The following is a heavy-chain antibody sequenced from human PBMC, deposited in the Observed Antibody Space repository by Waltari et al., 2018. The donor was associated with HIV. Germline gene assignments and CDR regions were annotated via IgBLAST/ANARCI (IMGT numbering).Heavy chain of an antibody. Sequence: QVQLQESGPGLVKPSETLSLTCNASGGSISSYSWSWIRQPPGKGLEWIGYIYYSGSTNYNPSRKSRVTISVDTSKNQFSLKLSSVTAADTAVYYCARAYYDSSAAGSFDYWGQGTLVTVSS. CDR3: ARAYYDSSAAGSFDY. CDR1: GGSISSYS. CDR2: IYYSGST. V-gene: IGHV4-59*01. J-gene: IGHJ4*02. D-gene: IGHD3-22*01.